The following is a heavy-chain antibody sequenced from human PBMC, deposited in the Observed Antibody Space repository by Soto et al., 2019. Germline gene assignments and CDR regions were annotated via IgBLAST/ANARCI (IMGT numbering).Heavy chain of an antibody. V-gene: IGHV4-34*01. D-gene: IGHD6-19*01. J-gene: IGHJ5*02. CDR1: GGSFSGYY. CDR2: INHSGST. CDR3: SRGQYSSGWYGSTVGP. Sequence: SEPLSVPCAVYGGSFSGYYWSWIRQPPGKGLEWIGEINHSGSTNYNPSLKSRVTISVDTSKNRFSLKLSSVTAADTAVYYGSRGQYSSGWYGSTVGPWGQGTLVTV.